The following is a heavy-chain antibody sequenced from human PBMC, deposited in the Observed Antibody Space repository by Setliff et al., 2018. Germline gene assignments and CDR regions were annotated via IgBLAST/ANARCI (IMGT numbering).Heavy chain of an antibody. CDR3: ARVPPRDQAFDY. CDR1: GYTFTGYY. D-gene: IGHD2-21*02. V-gene: IGHV1-2*06. CDR2: INPNSGGT. J-gene: IGHJ4*02. Sequence: VASVKVSCKASGYTFTGYYMHWVRQAPGQGLEWMGRINPNSGGTNYAQKFQGRVTMTRDTSISTAYMELSRLRSDDTAVYYCARVPPRDQAFDYWGQGTLVTVSS.